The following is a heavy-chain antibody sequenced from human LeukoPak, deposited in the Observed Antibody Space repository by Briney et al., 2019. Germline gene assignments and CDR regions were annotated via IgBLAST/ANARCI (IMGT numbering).Heavy chain of an antibody. J-gene: IGHJ4*02. V-gene: IGHV1-2*02. CDR3: AKDAVTVATPYFDF. CDR1: GFTFTGYY. CDR2: INLNSGGT. Sequence: ASVKVSCKTSGFTFTGYYVHWVRQAPGQGLEWMGWINLNSGGTTYAQNFQGRVTMTRDTSISTAYMELSRLRSDDTAVYFCAKDAVTVATPYFDFWGQGTLVTVSS. D-gene: IGHD4-11*01.